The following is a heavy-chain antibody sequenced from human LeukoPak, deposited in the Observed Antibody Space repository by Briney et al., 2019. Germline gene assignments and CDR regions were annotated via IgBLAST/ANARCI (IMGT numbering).Heavy chain of an antibody. Sequence: PSETLSLTCAVYGGSFSGYYWSWIRQPPGKGLEWIGEINHSGSTNYNPSLKSRVTISVDTPKNQFSLKLSSVTAADTAVYYCARSVMATGDYWGQGTLVTVSS. CDR1: GGSFSGYY. J-gene: IGHJ4*02. D-gene: IGHD5-24*01. CDR3: ARSVMATGDY. CDR2: INHSGST. V-gene: IGHV4-34*01.